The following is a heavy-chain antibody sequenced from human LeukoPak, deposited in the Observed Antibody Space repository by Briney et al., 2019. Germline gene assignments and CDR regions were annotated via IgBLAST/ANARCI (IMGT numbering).Heavy chain of an antibody. J-gene: IGHJ3*02. CDR2: IYTSGST. D-gene: IGHD3-9*01. V-gene: IGHV4-4*09. CDR3: ARLVPYDILTGYYEATSEEDAFDI. Sequence: SETLSLTCTVSGGSTSSYYWSWIRQPPGKGLEWIGYIYTSGSTNYNPSLKSRVTISVDTSKNQFSLKLSSVTAADTAVYYCARLVPYDILTGYYEATSEEDAFDIWGQGTMVTVSS. CDR1: GGSTSSYY.